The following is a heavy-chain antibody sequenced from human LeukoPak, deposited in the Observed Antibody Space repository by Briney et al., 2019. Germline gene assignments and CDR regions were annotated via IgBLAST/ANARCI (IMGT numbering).Heavy chain of an antibody. CDR2: INSDGSST. Sequence: PGGSLRLSCAASGFTFSSYWMHWVRQAPGKGLVWVSRINSDGSSTSYADSVKGRFTISRDNAKNTLYLQMNSLRAEDTAVYYCARLNKQGDGYNYPFDYWGQGTLVTVSS. D-gene: IGHD5-24*01. CDR1: GFTFSSYW. V-gene: IGHV3-74*01. J-gene: IGHJ4*02. CDR3: ARLNKQGDGYNYPFDY.